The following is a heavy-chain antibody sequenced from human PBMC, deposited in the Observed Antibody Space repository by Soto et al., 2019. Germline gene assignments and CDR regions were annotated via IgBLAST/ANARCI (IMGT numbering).Heavy chain of an antibody. CDR2: ISGSGGST. CDR1: GFTFSSYA. J-gene: IGHJ4*02. CDR3: AKEKQEQWLVLWPGYFDY. Sequence: GGSLRLSCAASGFTFSSYAMSWVRQAPGKGLEWVSAISGSGGSTYYADSVKGRFTISRDNSKNTLYLQMNSLRAEDTAVYYCAKEKQEQWLVLWPGYFDYWGQGTLVTVSS. V-gene: IGHV3-23*01. D-gene: IGHD6-19*01.